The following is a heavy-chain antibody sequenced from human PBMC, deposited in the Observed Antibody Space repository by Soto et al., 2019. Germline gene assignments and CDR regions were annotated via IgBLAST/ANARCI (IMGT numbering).Heavy chain of an antibody. Sequence: GGSLRLSCAASGFTFSHSWMTWVRQAVGKGLEWVAPIKGDGSEKYYVDSAKGRFTISRDNAKNSLYLQMNSLRAEDTAVYYCARDFSRSITMVRGVTPFDIWGQGTMVTVSS. CDR1: GFTFSHSW. CDR3: ARDFSRSITMVRGVTPFDI. J-gene: IGHJ3*02. D-gene: IGHD3-10*01. CDR2: IKGDGSEK. V-gene: IGHV3-7*01.